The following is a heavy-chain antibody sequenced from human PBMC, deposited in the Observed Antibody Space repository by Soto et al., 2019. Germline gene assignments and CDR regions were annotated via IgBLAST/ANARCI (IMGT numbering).Heavy chain of an antibody. Sequence: SETLSLTCTVSGGSISSYYWSWIRQPPGKGLEWIGYIYYSGSTNYNPSLKSRVTISVDTSKNQFSLKLSSVTAADTAVYYCARDQRYDFWSGYRQNPEYYCYGMDVWGQGTTVTVSS. CDR1: GGSISSYY. J-gene: IGHJ6*02. V-gene: IGHV4-59*01. D-gene: IGHD3-3*01. CDR3: ARDQRYDFWSGYRQNPEYYCYGMDV. CDR2: IYYSGST.